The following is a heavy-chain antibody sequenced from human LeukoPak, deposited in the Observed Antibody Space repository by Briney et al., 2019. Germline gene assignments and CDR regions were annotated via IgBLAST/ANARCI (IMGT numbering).Heavy chain of an antibody. J-gene: IGHJ4*02. CDR2: ITPIFGTP. V-gene: IGHV1-69*05. Sequence: SVKVSCKASGGTFSNYAVTWVRQAPGQGLEWMGRITPIFGTPNYAQKFQGRVTITTDESTSTAYMELSSLRSEDTAVYYCARGPIQYCSGDSCCSPFDYWGQGTLVTVSS. D-gene: IGHD2-15*01. CDR1: GGTFSNYA. CDR3: ARGPIQYCSGDSCCSPFDY.